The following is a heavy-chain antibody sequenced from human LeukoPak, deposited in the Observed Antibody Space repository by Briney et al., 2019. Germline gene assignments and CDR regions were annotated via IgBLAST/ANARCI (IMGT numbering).Heavy chain of an antibody. J-gene: IGHJ4*02. CDR2: IHHSGSS. CDR1: ADSLSSGGHY. Sequence: SQTLSLTCTVSADSLSSGGHYWAWIRQLPGKGLESIGFIHHSGSSRHNPSLKARVAISVDASRKQFALRLSSVTAADTAIYYCARGGNRFGGFYFDYWGQGIQVIVSS. V-gene: IGHV4-31*03. CDR3: ARGGNRFGGFYFDY. D-gene: IGHD3-10*01.